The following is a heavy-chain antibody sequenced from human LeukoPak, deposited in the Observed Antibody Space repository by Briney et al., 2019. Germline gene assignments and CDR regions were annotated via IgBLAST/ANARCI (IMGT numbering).Heavy chain of an antibody. Sequence: PSETLSLTCAVYGGSFSGYYWSWIRQPPGKGLEWIGYIYYSGSTNYNPSLKSRVTISVDTSKNQFSLKLSSVTAADTAVYYCARENREVLNWFDPWGQGTLVTVSS. CDR2: IYYSGST. J-gene: IGHJ5*02. D-gene: IGHD2/OR15-2a*01. CDR3: ARENREVLNWFDP. CDR1: GGSFSGYY. V-gene: IGHV4-59*01.